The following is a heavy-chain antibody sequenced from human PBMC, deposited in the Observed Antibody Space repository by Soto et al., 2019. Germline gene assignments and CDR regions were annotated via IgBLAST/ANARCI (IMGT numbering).Heavy chain of an antibody. CDR2: IYPGDSDT. Sequence: LGESLKISCKGSGYSFTSYWIGWVRQMPGKGLEWMGIIYPGDSDTRYSPSFQGQVTISADKSISTAYLQWSSLKASDTAMYYCARGDYYDSSGYYSYYYGMDVWGQGTTVTVSS. CDR3: ARGDYYDSSGYYSYYYGMDV. V-gene: IGHV5-51*01. D-gene: IGHD3-22*01. CDR1: GYSFTSYW. J-gene: IGHJ6*02.